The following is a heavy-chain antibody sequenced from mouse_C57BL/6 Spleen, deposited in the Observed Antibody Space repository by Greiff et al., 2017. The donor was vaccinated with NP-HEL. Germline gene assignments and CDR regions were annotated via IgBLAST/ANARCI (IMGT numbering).Heavy chain of an antibody. Sequence: EVNVVESGGGLVQSGRSLRLSCATSGFTFSDFYMEWVRQAPGKGLEWIAASRNKANDYTTEYSASVKGRFIVSRDTSQSILYLQMNALRAEDTAIYYCARDSLRYFDVWGTGTTVTVSS. V-gene: IGHV7-1*01. J-gene: IGHJ1*03. CDR1: GFTFSDFY. CDR2: SRNKANDYTT. CDR3: ARDSLRYFDV.